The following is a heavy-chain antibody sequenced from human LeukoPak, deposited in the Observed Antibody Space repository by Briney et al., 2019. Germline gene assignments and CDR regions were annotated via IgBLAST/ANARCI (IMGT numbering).Heavy chain of an antibody. CDR1: GYRFTNYW. CDR2: IYPGDSDT. Sequence: GESLKISWRGSGYRFTNYWIGWVRQMPGKGLEWMGIIYPGDSDTRYSPSFQGPVTISADKSISTAYLQWSSLKASDTAMYYCARRDGLGAFDIWGQGTMVTVSS. J-gene: IGHJ3*02. D-gene: IGHD5-24*01. V-gene: IGHV5-51*01. CDR3: ARRDGLGAFDI.